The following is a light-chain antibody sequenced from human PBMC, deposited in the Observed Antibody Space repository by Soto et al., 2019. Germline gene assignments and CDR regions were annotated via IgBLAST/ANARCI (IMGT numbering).Light chain of an antibody. Sequence: QSVLNQPASVSGSPGQSITISCTGTSSDVGGYNYVSWYQHHPGKALKLIIYDVTNRPSGVSNPFSGSKSGNTASLTISGLQPEDEADYYCSSYTTSNTRQIVFGTGTKVTVL. CDR1: SSDVGGYNY. CDR2: DVT. J-gene: IGLJ1*01. CDR3: SSYTTSNTRQIV. V-gene: IGLV2-14*03.